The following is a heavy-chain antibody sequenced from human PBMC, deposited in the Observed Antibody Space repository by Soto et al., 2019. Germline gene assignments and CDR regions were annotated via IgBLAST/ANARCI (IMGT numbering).Heavy chain of an antibody. Sequence: SVNVSCKASGYTFTGYYMNWVRQAPGQGLEWMGWINPNSGGTNYAQKFQGRVTMTRHTSITTAYMELSRLRSDYTAVEYCARDTPNHAFDLWGHGPMLTAS. J-gene: IGHJ3*01. CDR2: INPNSGGT. V-gene: IGHV1-2*02. CDR3: ARDTPNHAFDL. CDR1: GYTFTGYY.